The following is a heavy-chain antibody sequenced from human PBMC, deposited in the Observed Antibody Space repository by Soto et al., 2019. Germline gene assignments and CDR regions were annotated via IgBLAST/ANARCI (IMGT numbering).Heavy chain of an antibody. Sequence: GASVKVSCKASGYTFTSYDINWVRQATGQGLEWMGWINPNSGNTGYAQKFQGRVTMTRNTSISTAYMELSSLRSEDTAVYYCATELHLGELSLYPPPQDYYYYMDVWGKGTTVTVSS. CDR3: ATELHLGELSLYPPPQDYYYYMDV. CDR2: INPNSGNT. J-gene: IGHJ6*03. V-gene: IGHV1-8*01. D-gene: IGHD3-16*02. CDR1: GYTFTSYD.